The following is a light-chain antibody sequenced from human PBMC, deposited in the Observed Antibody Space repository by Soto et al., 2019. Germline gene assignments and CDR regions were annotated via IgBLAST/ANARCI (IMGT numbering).Light chain of an antibody. Sequence: QSALTQPPSVSGALGQRVTISCTGSSSNIGAGYDVHWYQQLPGTAPKLLIYGDSARPSGVPDRFSGSKSGTSASLAITGLRAEDEADYYCQSYDNSLSGSRVFGGGTKVTVL. CDR1: SSNIGAGYD. CDR3: QSYDNSLSGSRV. V-gene: IGLV1-40*01. CDR2: GDS. J-gene: IGLJ2*01.